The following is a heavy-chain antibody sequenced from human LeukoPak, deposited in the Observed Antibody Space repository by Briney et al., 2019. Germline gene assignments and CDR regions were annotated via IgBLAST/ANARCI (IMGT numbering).Heavy chain of an antibody. CDR3: ARLGARQMLEY. CDR2: IKQDGGQI. V-gene: IGHV3-7*01. CDR1: EFTFSSYW. Sequence: GGSPRLSCAASEFTFSSYWMSWFRQAPGKGLEWVANIKQDGGQIYYLESVKGRFTVSRDNAKNSLYLQMNSLRAEDTAVYYCARLGARQMLEYWGQGTLVTVSS. J-gene: IGHJ4*02. D-gene: IGHD4-17*01.